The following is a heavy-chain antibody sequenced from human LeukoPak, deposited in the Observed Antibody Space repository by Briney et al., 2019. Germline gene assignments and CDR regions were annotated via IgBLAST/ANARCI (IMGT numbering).Heavy chain of an antibody. CDR1: GYTFTGYY. CDR3: ARDEDSSGWAWFDP. CDR2: INPNSGGT. J-gene: IGHJ5*02. Sequence: ASVKVSCKASGYTFTGYYMHWVRPAPGQGLEWMGWINPNSGGTNYAQKFQGWVTMTRDTSTSTVYMELSSLRSEDTAVYYCARDEDSSGWAWFDPWGQGTLVTVSS. D-gene: IGHD6-19*01. V-gene: IGHV1-2*04.